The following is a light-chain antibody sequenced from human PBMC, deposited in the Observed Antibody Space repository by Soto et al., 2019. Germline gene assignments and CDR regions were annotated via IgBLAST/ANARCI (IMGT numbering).Light chain of an antibody. CDR2: DTS. Sequence: EIVVTQSPATLSASPGERVTLSCRASQFVSRRLAWYQQRLGQVPRLLIYDTSTRAPGISARFSGSGSGTEFTLTIGSLQSEDFAVYYCQEYIHWPPGMFGPGTTVDIK. CDR1: QFVSRR. J-gene: IGKJ1*01. V-gene: IGKV3-15*01. CDR3: QEYIHWPPGM.